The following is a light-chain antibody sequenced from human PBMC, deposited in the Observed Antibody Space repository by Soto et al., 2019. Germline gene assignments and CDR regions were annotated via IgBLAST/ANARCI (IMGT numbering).Light chain of an antibody. V-gene: IGLV2-8*01. CDR1: TSDIGAYNY. CDR2: EVT. J-gene: IGLJ2*01. CDR3: QSYDHTLSGATV. Sequence: QSVLTQPPSASGSPGQSVTISCTGTTSDIGAYNYVSWYQQRPGKAPKLIIYEVTRRPSGVPDRIFGSKSYTTASLTVSGLQAEDEADYYCQSYDHTLSGATVFGGGTKLTVL.